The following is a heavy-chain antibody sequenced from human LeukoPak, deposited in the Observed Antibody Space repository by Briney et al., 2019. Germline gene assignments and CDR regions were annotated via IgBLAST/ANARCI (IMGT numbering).Heavy chain of an antibody. CDR1: GYTFSNYA. CDR3: ARHQRRGSSWEIDY. J-gene: IGHJ4*02. D-gene: IGHD6-13*01. Sequence: ASVKVSCKASGYTFSNYAMNWVRQAPGQGLEWVGWINTNTGTPTYARGFTGRFVFSLDTSVSTTYLQITSLKAEDTAMYYCARHQRRGSSWEIDYWGQGTLVTVSS. CDR2: INTNTGTP. V-gene: IGHV7-4-1*02.